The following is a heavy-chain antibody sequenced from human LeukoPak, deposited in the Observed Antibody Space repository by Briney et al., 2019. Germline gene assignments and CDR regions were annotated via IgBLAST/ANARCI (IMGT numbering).Heavy chain of an antibody. CDR2: IYTSGST. Sequence: SETLSLTCTVSGGSISSYYWGWIRQPAGKGLEWIGRIYTSGSTNYNPSLESRVTMSVETSKSQLYLKLTSVTAADTAVYYCARGPMAVAGTFDYWGQGTLVTVSS. D-gene: IGHD6-19*01. CDR1: GGSISSYY. CDR3: ARGPMAVAGTFDY. V-gene: IGHV4-4*07. J-gene: IGHJ4*02.